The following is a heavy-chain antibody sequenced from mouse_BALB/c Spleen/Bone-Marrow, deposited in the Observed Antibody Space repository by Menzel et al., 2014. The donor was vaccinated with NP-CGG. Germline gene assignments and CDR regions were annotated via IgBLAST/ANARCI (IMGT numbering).Heavy chain of an antibody. Sequence: EVHLVESGPGLVKPSQSLFLTCTVTGYSITSDYAWNWIRQFPGNKLEWLGYISFSGGTTYNPSLESRISITRDTSKNQFFLQLNSVTTEDTATYYCSRGAFYFDFWGHGTTLTVSS. CDR3: SRGAFYFDF. V-gene: IGHV3-2*02. J-gene: IGHJ2*01. CDR1: GYSITSDYA. CDR2: ISFSGGT.